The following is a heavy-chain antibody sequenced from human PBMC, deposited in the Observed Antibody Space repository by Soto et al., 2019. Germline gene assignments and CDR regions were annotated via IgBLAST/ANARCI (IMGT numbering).Heavy chain of an antibody. V-gene: IGHV1-69*13. Sequence: ASVKVSCKASGGTLSSYAISWVRQAPGQGLDWMGGIIPIFGTAKYAQKFQGRVTITADESTSTAYMALSSLRSEDTAVYYCARDSAAARHRIWRTYYYYGMDVWGQGTTVTVSS. CDR1: GGTLSSYA. D-gene: IGHD6-6*01. CDR3: ARDSAAARHRIWRTYYYYGMDV. CDR2: IIPIFGTA. J-gene: IGHJ6*02.